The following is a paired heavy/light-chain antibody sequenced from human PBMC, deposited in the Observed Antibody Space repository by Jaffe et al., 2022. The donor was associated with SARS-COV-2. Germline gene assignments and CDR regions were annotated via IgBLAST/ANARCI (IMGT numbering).Light chain of an antibody. Sequence: DIQMTQSPSSLSASVGDRVTISCRASQTVGTYLNWYQQKPGKAPMLLIYAASGLQSGVPSRFSGSGSGTDFTLTISSLQPEDFATYFCQRTSSTPFTFGPGTTVDIK. CDR1: QTVGTY. CDR3: QRTSSTPFT. J-gene: IGKJ3*01. V-gene: IGKV1-39*01. CDR2: AAS.
Heavy chain of an antibody. J-gene: IGHJ4*02. CDR2: INPNTGNP. Sequence: QVQLVQSGSELRKPGASVKVSCKASGYTFMSYAMNWVRQAPGQGLEWMGWINPNTGNPTYAQGFTGRFVFSLDTSVDTAYLQISGLKAEDTAVYYCARSPLVRGVIVDWGQGTLVTVSS. CDR3: ARSPLVRGVIVD. CDR1: GYTFMSYA. D-gene: IGHD3-10*01. V-gene: IGHV7-4-1*02.